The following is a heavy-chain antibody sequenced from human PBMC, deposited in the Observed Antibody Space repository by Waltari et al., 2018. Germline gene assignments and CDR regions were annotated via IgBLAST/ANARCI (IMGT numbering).Heavy chain of an antibody. CDR3: ARLSGAGPPGYDY. V-gene: IGHV3-48*01. D-gene: IGHD3-9*01. Sequence: EVQLVESGGGLVQPGWSLRLSCAASGFTFRSYRMNWVLQAHGKGLEWVSYISSSSSTIYYADSVKGRFTISRDNAKNSLYLQMNSLRAEDTAVYYCARLSGAGPPGYDYWGQGTLVTVSS. J-gene: IGHJ4*02. CDR1: GFTFRSYR. CDR2: ISSSSSTI.